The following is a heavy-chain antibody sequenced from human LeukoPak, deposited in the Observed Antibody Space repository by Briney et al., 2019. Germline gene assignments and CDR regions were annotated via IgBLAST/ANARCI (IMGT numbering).Heavy chain of an antibody. J-gene: IGHJ3*02. CDR1: GFTFSTYD. V-gene: IGHV3-48*01. Sequence: SGGSLRLSCAASGFTFSTYDMNWVRQPPGKGLEWVSYITTSSTTIYYADSVRGRFTVSRDNAKNSLYLQMTSLRAEDTAVYYCARDRLGGAFDIWGQGTMVTVSS. CDR3: ARDRLGGAFDI. CDR2: ITTSSTTI.